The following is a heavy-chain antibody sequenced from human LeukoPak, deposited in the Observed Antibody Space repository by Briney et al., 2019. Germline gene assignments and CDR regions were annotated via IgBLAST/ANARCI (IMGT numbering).Heavy chain of an antibody. CDR3: ARTVGASYFDY. D-gene: IGHD1-26*01. J-gene: IGHJ4*02. Sequence: GGSLRLSCAASGFSFSMYDIHWVRQAPGGGLEWVSVIYSGGSTYYADSVKGRFTISRDNSKNTLYLQMNSLRAEDTAVYYCARTVGASYFDYWGQGTLVTVSS. CDR2: IYSGGST. V-gene: IGHV3-53*01. CDR1: GFSFSMYD.